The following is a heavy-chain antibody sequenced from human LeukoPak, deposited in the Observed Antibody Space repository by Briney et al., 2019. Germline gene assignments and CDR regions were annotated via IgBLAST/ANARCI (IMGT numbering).Heavy chain of an antibody. V-gene: IGHV4-4*07. CDR3: ARTSARGAHFDY. J-gene: IGHJ4*02. CDR2: IYSSGST. Sequence: SETLSLTCSVSGGSISSYYWSWIRQPAGKGLEWIGRIYSSGSTNYNPSLKTRVTMSLDTSKNQFSLNLTTVTAADTAVYYCARTSARGAHFDYWGQGTLVTVSS. D-gene: IGHD3-10*01. CDR1: GGSISSYY.